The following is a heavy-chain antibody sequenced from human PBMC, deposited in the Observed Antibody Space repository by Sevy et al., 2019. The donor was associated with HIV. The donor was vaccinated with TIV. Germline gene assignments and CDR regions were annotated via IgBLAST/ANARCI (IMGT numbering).Heavy chain of an antibody. D-gene: IGHD2-8*01. J-gene: IGHJ4*02. Sequence: GGSLRLSCAASGFTFAKYRMSWVRQAPGKGLEWVSTFSFGCGRINYADSVKGRFTMSRNDSKNTLFLQMNSLRADDTATYFCAREGCTQPTEYWGQGTLVTVSS. CDR3: AREGCTQPTEY. CDR1: GFTFAKYR. V-gene: IGHV3-23*01. CDR2: FSFGCGRI.